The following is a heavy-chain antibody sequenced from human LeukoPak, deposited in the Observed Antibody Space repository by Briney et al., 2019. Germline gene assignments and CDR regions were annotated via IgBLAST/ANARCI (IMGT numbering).Heavy chain of an antibody. J-gene: IGHJ4*02. V-gene: IGHV5-51*01. CDR1: GYSFSNSW. CDR2: IYPGDSDT. D-gene: IGHD5-18*01. Sequence: GESLKISCKGSGYSFSNSWIGWVRQMPGKGLEWMGIIYPGDSDTRYSPSFQGQVTISVDKSISTAYLQWSRLKASDTAMYYCARRGYSFYFDYWGQGTLVTVSS. CDR3: ARRGYSFYFDY.